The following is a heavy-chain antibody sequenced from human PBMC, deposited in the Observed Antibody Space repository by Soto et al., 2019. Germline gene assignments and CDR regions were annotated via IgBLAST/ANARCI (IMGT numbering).Heavy chain of an antibody. CDR1: GGSISSSSYY. J-gene: IGHJ5*02. Sequence: QLQLQESGPGLVKPSETLSLTCTVSGGSISSSSYYWGWIRQPQGKGLEWIANIFYSGSTFYNPSLKSRVTISEDTSKKQFSLKLSSVTAADTAVYYCARARIAAAGISWFDPWGQGTLVTVSS. CDR3: ARARIAAAGISWFDP. D-gene: IGHD6-13*01. CDR2: IFYSGST. V-gene: IGHV4-39*01.